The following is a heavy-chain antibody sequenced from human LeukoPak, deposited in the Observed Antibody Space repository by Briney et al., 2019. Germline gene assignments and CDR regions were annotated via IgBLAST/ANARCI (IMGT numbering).Heavy chain of an antibody. Sequence: ASVKVSCKASGYIFTSYYMHWVRQAPGQGLEWMGIIEPSGGSTSYAQKFQGRVTMTRDTSTSTVYMELSSLRSEDTAVYYCARSPYYYDSSGYLLFDYWGQGTLVTVSS. V-gene: IGHV1-46*01. J-gene: IGHJ4*02. CDR3: ARSPYYYDSSGYLLFDY. CDR1: GYIFTSYY. D-gene: IGHD3-22*01. CDR2: IEPSGGST.